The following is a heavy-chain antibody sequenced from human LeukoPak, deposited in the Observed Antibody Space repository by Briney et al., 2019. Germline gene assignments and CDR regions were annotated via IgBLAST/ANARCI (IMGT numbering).Heavy chain of an antibody. CDR1: GYTFTGYY. V-gene: IGHV1-2*04. J-gene: IGHJ4*02. D-gene: IGHD1-26*01. CDR2: INPNSGGT. Sequence: ASVKVSCKASGYTFTGYYMHWMRQAPGQGLEWMGWINPNSGGTNYAQKFQGWVTMTRDTSISTAYMELSRPRSDDTAVYYCARAPVGATWEKFDYWGQGTLVTVSS. CDR3: ARAPVGATWEKFDY.